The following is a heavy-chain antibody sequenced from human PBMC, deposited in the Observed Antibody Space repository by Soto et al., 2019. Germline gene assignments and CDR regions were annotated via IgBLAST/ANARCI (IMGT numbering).Heavy chain of an antibody. D-gene: IGHD2-21*01. V-gene: IGHV3-7*01. J-gene: IGHJ4*02. CDR2: IKQDGSEK. Sequence: EVQLVESGGGLVQPGGSLRLSCAASGFTFSSYWMSWVRQAPGKGLEWVANIKQDGSEKYYVDSVKGRFTISRDNAKNSLYLQMNSLRAEDTAVYYCARTQSPPGGIDLDYWGQGTLVTVSS. CDR1: GFTFSSYW. CDR3: ARTQSPPGGIDLDY.